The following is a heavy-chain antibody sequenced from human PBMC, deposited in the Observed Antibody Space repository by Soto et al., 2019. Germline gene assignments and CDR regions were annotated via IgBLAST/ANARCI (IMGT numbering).Heavy chain of an antibody. CDR2: IYYLGRT. D-gene: IGHD6-19*01. Sequence: SETLSLTCTVDSXSTYYWNWIRQTPGKGLEWIGYIYYLGRTNYNRSLKSRVTISIDMSKSQFSLKLSSVTAADTAVYYCARHRAGPDNGWYWAFDYWGQGTLVTVSS. CDR3: ARHRAGPDNGWYWAFDY. V-gene: IGHV4-59*08. J-gene: IGHJ4*02. CDR1: DSXSTYY.